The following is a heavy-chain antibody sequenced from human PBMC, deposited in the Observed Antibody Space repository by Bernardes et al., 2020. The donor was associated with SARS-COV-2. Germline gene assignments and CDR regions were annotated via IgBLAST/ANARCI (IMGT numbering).Heavy chain of an antibody. CDR1: GGSISSSSYY. V-gene: IGHV4-39*01. CDR3: ARGGSRETWIQLWFPPPFDG. Sequence: SETLSLTCTVSGGSISSSSYYWGWIRQPPGKGLEWIGSIYYSGSTYYNPSLKSRVTISVDTSKNQFSLKLSSVTAADTAVYYCARGGSRETWIQLWFPPPFDGWGQGTLVTVSS. J-gene: IGHJ4*02. D-gene: IGHD5-18*01. CDR2: IYYSGST.